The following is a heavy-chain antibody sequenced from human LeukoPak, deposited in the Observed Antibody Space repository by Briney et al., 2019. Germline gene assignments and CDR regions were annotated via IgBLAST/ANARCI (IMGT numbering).Heavy chain of an antibody. CDR2: ISDDGSNK. CDR1: GFTFSNYA. V-gene: IGHV3-30*18. Sequence: PGRSLRLSCAASGFTFSNYAMHWVRQAPGKGLEWVSVISDDGSNKYYGDSVKGRFTISRDDSKNTVYLQMNSLRAEDTAVYYCAKDRYSSGWYSDFDYWGQGTLLTVSS. J-gene: IGHJ4*02. D-gene: IGHD6-19*01. CDR3: AKDRYSSGWYSDFDY.